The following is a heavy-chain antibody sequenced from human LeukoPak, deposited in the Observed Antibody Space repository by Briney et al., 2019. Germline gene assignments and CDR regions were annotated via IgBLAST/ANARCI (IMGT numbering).Heavy chain of an antibody. V-gene: IGHV3-7*01. D-gene: IGHD2-8*01. CDR3: ARPHANGYRAVSNLD. CDR2: IKQDESEI. CDR1: GFTFSTYW. Sequence: GGSLTLSCAASGFTFSTYWITWVRRATGKGLEGVANIKQDESEIHYGVSVKGRFTIPRDNAKNTLYLQMNSLRAEDTAVYYCARPHANGYRAVSNLDWGQGTLVTVSS. J-gene: IGHJ4*02.